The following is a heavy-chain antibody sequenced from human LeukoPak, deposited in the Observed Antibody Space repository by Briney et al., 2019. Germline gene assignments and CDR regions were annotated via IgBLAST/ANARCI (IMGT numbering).Heavy chain of an antibody. V-gene: IGHV4-61*02. CDR2: IYTSGGN. D-gene: IGHD2-21*02. CDR1: GGSISSGSYH. CDR3: ARDTCGGDCYRYYYGMDV. J-gene: IGHJ6*02. Sequence: MSSQTLSLPCTVSGGSISSGSYHWSWIWQPAGKGLVWIGRIYTSGGNNSNPSLKSRLTISVDTSTNKFPLKLSSVPAADTAVYYCARDTCGGDCYRYYYGMDVWGQGTTVTVSS.